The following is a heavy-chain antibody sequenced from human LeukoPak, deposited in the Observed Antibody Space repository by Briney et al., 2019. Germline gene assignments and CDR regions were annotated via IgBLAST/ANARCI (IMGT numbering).Heavy chain of an antibody. D-gene: IGHD4-23*01. Sequence: PGGSLRLSCAASGFTFSSYSMNWVRQAPGKGLEWVSAISNTGGSTYYADSVKGRFTISRDNSKNTLYLQMNSLRAEDTAVYYCAKRGGGNLYYYYYMDVWGKGTTVTVSS. J-gene: IGHJ6*03. CDR1: GFTFSSYS. CDR3: AKRGGGNLYYYYYMDV. V-gene: IGHV3-23*01. CDR2: ISNTGGST.